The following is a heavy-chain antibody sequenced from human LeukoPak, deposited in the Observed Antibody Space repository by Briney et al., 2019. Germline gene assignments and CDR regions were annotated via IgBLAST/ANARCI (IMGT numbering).Heavy chain of an antibody. Sequence: QPGGSLRLSCAASGFSVRSNYMSWVRQSPRKALEWVSIMYSGGSTDYADSVKGRFIISRDHSKNTLYLQMNSLRAEDTAVYYCARVRTTVTTFKNYYYGMDVWGQGTTVTVSS. J-gene: IGHJ6*02. CDR3: ARVRTTVTTFKNYYYGMDV. D-gene: IGHD4-17*01. CDR2: MYSGGST. CDR1: GFSVRSNY. V-gene: IGHV3-53*01.